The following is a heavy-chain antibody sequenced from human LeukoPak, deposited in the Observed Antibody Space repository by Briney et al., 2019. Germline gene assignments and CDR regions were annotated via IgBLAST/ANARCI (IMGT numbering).Heavy chain of an antibody. CDR1: GFTFNNYA. D-gene: IGHD3-3*01. J-gene: IGHJ4*02. CDR2: ISGSDAGI. V-gene: IGHV3-23*01. CDR3: ARGGLRSLYYFDY. Sequence: GGSLRLSCAASGFTFNNYAMSWVRQAPGKGLEWVSAISGSDAGIYYADSVKGRFTISRDNSKNTLYLQMNSLRAEDTAVYYCARGGLRSLYYFDYWGQGTLVTVSS.